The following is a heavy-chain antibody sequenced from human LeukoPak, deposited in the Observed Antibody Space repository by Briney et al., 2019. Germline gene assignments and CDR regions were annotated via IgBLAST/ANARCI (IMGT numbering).Heavy chain of an antibody. CDR1: GGTFSSYA. J-gene: IGHJ6*02. Sequence: GASVKVSCKASGGTFSSYAISWVRQAPGQGLEWMGRIIPILGIANYAQKFQGRVTITADKSTSTAYMELSSLRSEDTAVYYCARVVPATNYYYYGMDVWAKGPRSPSP. V-gene: IGHV1-69*04. D-gene: IGHD2-2*01. CDR2: IIPILGIA. CDR3: ARVVPATNYYYYGMDV.